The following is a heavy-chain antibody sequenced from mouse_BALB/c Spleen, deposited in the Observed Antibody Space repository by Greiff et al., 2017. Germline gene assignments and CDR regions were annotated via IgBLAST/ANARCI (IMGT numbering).Heavy chain of an antibody. D-gene: IGHD1-2*01. V-gene: IGHV5-6*02. J-gene: IGHJ2*01. Sequence: DVMLVESGGDLVKPGGSLKLSCAASGFTFSSYGMSWVRPTPDKRLEWVATISSGGSYTYYPDSVKGRFTISRDNAKNTLYLQMSSLKSEDTAMYYCARQDYGYPLFDYWGQGTTLTVSS. CDR2: ISSGGSYT. CDR1: GFTFSSYG. CDR3: ARQDYGYPLFDY.